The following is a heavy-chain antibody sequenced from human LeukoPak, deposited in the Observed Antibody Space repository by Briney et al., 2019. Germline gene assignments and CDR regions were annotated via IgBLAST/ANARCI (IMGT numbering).Heavy chain of an antibody. Sequence: SVKVSCRASGGTFSSYAISWVRQAPGQGLEWMGRIIPIFGTANYAQKLQGRVTITAEESTSTAYRELGSPRSEDTALYYCAIPPPHDCWSGPAPDYYYYMDVWGKGNTVTVSS. J-gene: IGHJ6*03. D-gene: IGHD3-3*01. CDR3: AIPPPHDCWSGPAPDYYYYMDV. CDR1: GGTFSSYA. CDR2: IIPIFGTA. V-gene: IGHV1-69*13.